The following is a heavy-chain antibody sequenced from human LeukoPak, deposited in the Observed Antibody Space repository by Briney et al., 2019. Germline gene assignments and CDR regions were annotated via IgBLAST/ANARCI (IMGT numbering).Heavy chain of an antibody. V-gene: IGHV3-33*01. D-gene: IGHD4-17*01. J-gene: IGHJ4*02. CDR3: ARSPGDYAI. CDR1: GLTFSSYG. CDR2: IWYDGSNK. Sequence: PGGSRRLSGAASGLTFSSYGMHWVRQAPGKGLEWVAVIWYDGSNKYYADSVKGRFTISSDNSKTTLNLQMNSLRAENTAVYNCARSPGDYAIWGKGTLVTVSS.